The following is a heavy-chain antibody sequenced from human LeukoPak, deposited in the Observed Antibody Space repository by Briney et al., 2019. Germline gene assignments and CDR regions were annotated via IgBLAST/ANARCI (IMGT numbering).Heavy chain of an antibody. CDR2: ISGSGGST. D-gene: IGHD3-22*01. CDR3: AKINYYDSSGYYLGLDY. J-gene: IGHJ4*02. V-gene: IGHV3-23*01. Sequence: GSLRLSCAASGFTFSSYAMSWVRQAPGKGLEWVSAISGSGGSTYYADSVKGRFTISRDNSKNTLYLQVNSLRAEDTAVYYCAKINYYDSSGYYLGLDYWGQGTLVTVSS. CDR1: GFTFSSYA.